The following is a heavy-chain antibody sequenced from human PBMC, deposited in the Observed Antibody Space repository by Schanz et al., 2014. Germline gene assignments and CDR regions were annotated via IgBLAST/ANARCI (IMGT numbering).Heavy chain of an antibody. V-gene: IGHV3-23*01. Sequence: EVHLLESGGGLVPPGGSLRLSCAASGFNFSDYAMCWVRQAPGKGLEWVSAISGGGGTTYYTDSVKGRFAISRDKSKSTLYLQRNSLRAEDTAVYYCAKDGPGGSGSYSADGGMDVWGQGTTVTV. CDR3: AKDGPGGSGSYSADGGMDV. D-gene: IGHD3-10*01. CDR1: GFNFSDYA. CDR2: ISGGGGTT. J-gene: IGHJ6*02.